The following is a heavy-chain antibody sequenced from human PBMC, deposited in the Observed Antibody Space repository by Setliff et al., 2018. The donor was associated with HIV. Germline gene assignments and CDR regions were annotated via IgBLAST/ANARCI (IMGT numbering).Heavy chain of an antibody. D-gene: IGHD2-15*01. Sequence: PGGSLRLSCAASGFTFSSYRMSWVRQAPGKGLEWVSSSSGSSSYIYSADSVKGRFTISRDNAKNSVYLQMNSLRAEDTAVYYCARASISSIYCSGGSCSSEDVAFDNWGQGTMVTVSS. CDR3: ARASISSIYCSGGSCSSEDVAFDN. V-gene: IGHV3-21*01. CDR2: SSGSSSYI. J-gene: IGHJ3*02. CDR1: GFTFSSYR.